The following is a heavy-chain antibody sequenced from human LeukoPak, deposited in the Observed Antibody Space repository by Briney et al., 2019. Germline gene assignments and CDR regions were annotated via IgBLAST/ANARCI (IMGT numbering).Heavy chain of an antibody. J-gene: IGHJ4*02. CDR3: ARDVRRHTVTDPFDY. D-gene: IGHD4-17*01. CDR2: ISSSSSTI. V-gene: IGHV3-48*01. CDR1: AFTLSSYN. Sequence: PGGSLRLSCAASAFTLSSYNMNWVRQAPGKGLEWVSYISSSSSTIYYADSVRRRFTIYRENAKKSLYVQMNSLRAEDTAVYYCARDVRRHTVTDPFDYWGQGTLVTVSS.